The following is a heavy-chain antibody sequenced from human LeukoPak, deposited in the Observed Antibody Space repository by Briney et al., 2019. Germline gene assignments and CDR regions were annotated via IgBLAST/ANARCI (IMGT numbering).Heavy chain of an antibody. CDR2: IQQSVYT. CDR1: GVSFSDYY. V-gene: IGHV4-34*01. Sequence: SETLSHTCAVYGVSFSDYYWGWIRQPPGKGLEWIGEIQQSVYTNYNPSLKSRVTISVDTSKNQLSLKLSSVTAADTAVYYCARGYSRVLIDDWGQGTLVTVSS. CDR3: ARGYSRVLIDD. D-gene: IGHD1-26*01. J-gene: IGHJ4*02.